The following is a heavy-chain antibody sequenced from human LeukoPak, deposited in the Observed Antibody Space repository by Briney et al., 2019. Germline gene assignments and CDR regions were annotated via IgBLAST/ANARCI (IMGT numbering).Heavy chain of an antibody. J-gene: IGHJ4*02. Sequence: ASVSLSRKASGYTFTGYYMHWVRQAPGQGLEWMGWINPNSGGTNYAQKFQGRVTMTRDTSISTAYMELSRLRSDDTAVYYCARDSGSGSYFDYWGQETGVPVSS. V-gene: IGHV1-2*02. CDR3: ARDSGSGSYFDY. CDR1: GYTFTGYY. D-gene: IGHD1-26*01. CDR2: INPNSGGT.